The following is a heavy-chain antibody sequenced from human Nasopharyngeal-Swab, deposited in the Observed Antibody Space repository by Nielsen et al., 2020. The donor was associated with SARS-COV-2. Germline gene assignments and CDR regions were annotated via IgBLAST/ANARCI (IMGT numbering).Heavy chain of an antibody. CDR1: GGTFSSYA. V-gene: IGHV1-69*04. J-gene: IGHJ6*02. CDR2: IIPILGIA. CDR3: ATGIAVAGYYYYYGMDV. D-gene: IGHD6-19*01. Sequence: SVKVSCKASGGTFSSYAISWVRQAPGQGLEWMGRIIPILGIANYAQKFQGRVTMTEDTSTDTAYMELSSLRSEDTAVYYCATGIAVAGYYYYYGMDVWGQGTTVTVSS.